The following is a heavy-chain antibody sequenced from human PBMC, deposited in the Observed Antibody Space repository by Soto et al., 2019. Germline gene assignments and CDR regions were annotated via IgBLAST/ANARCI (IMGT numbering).Heavy chain of an antibody. V-gene: IGHV1-69*06. CDR2: IIPIFCTA. CDR1: GGTFSSYA. Sequence: GASVKVSCKASGGTFSSYAISWVRQAPGQGLEWMGGIIPIFCTANYAQKFQGRVTITADKSTSTAYMELSSLRSEDTAVYYCAREKLSYDSSGYYNSYYYYGMDVWGQGTTVTVSS. CDR3: AREKLSYDSSGYYNSYYYYGMDV. J-gene: IGHJ6*02. D-gene: IGHD3-22*01.